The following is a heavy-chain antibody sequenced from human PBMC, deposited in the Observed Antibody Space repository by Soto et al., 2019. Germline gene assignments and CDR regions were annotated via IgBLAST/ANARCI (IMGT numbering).Heavy chain of an antibody. CDR3: AKAGGQRGTYYDFWSADSPYGMDV. CDR2: ISHDGSNK. D-gene: IGHD3-3*01. CDR1: GFTFSSYG. J-gene: IGHJ6*04. Sequence: GGSLRLSCAASGFTFSSYGMHWVRQAPGKGLEWVAVISHDGSNKYYADSVKGRFTISRDNSKNTLYLQMDSLRAEDTAVYYCAKAGGQRGTYYDFWSADSPYGMDVWGKGTKVT. V-gene: IGHV3-30*18.